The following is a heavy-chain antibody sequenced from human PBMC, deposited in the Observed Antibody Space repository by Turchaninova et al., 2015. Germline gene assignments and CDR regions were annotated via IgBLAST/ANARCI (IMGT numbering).Heavy chain of an antibody. V-gene: IGHV1-8*03. J-gene: IGHJ6*04. D-gene: IGHD2-2*01. CDR2: SNPNSGNT. CDR1: GYTFTTYD. CDR3: AKGRGYCSSTSCLMDV. Sequence: QVQLVQSGAEVKKPGASVKVSCKASGYTFTTYDINWVRQATGQGLGWLGGSNPNSGNTGYAQKVQGRVAITSNTSISTAYMELSSLRSEDTAVYYCAKGRGYCSSTSCLMDVWGKGTTVTVSS.